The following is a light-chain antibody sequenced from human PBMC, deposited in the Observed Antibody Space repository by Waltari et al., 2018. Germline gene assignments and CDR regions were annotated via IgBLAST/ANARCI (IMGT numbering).Light chain of an antibody. J-gene: IGLJ2*01. CDR1: SSDLGPSNY. V-gene: IGLV2-14*03. CDR2: DVS. Sequence: QSALTQPASVSGSPGQSITTSCTGPSSDLGPSNYLTWYQQHPGKAPKLMIYDVSNRPSGVSNRFSGSKSGNTASLTISGLQAEDEADYYCSSYTSSSSVVFGGGTKLTVL. CDR3: SSYTSSSSVV.